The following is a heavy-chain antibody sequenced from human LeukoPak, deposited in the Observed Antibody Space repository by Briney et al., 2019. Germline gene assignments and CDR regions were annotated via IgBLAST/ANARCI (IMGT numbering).Heavy chain of an antibody. CDR2: IYYSGST. J-gene: IGHJ5*02. CDR1: GGSISSTTYY. CDR3: ARERSMVRGFSWFDP. D-gene: IGHD3-10*01. V-gene: IGHV4-39*07. Sequence: PSETLSLTCTVSGGSISSTTYYWGWIRQPPGMGLEWIGSIYYSGSTYYNPSLKSRVTISVDTSKNQFSLKLSSVTAADTAVYYCARERSMVRGFSWFDPWGQGTLVTVSS.